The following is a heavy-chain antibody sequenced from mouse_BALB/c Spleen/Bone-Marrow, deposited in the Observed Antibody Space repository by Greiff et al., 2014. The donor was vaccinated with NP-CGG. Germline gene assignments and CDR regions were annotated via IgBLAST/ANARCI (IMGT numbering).Heavy chain of an antibody. CDR3: GRWGDGYYYAMDY. J-gene: IGHJ4*01. CDR2: INPFNGDT. V-gene: IGHV1-37*01. Sequence: VQLQQSGPDLVKPGASVKLSCKASGYSFTGYFLNWVRQSHGKSLEWIGRINPFNGDTFYNQKFKGKATSTVDKSSTTAHMELLSLTSEDSAVYYCGRWGDGYYYAMDYWGQGTSVTVSS. D-gene: IGHD2-3*01. CDR1: GYSFTGYF.